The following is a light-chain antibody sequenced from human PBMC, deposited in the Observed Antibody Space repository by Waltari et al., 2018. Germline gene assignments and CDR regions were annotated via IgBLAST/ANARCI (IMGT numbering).Light chain of an antibody. J-gene: IGKJ5*01. V-gene: IGKV1-5*03. Sequence: DIQMTQSPPTLSASVGDRVTITCRASKSIERWFAWHQQKPGKAPKALIYKTSSLESGGPSRFSGSGSGTEFTLTISSLQPDDFATYYCQQYYSDSITFGQGTRLEIK. CDR1: KSIERW. CDR2: KTS. CDR3: QQYYSDSIT.